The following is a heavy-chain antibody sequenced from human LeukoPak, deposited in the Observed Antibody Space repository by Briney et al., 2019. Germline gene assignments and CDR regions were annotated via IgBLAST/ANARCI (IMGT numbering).Heavy chain of an antibody. V-gene: IGHV3-21*01. Sequence: GGSLRLSCAASGFSFSSYSMNWVRQAPGKGLEWVSSISSSSTYKYYADSVKGRFTISRDNAKNALYLQMNTLRAEDTAVYYCARDFTVETTAHLHNWGQGTLVTVSS. CDR1: GFSFSSYS. CDR2: ISSSSTYK. CDR3: ARDFTVETTAHLHN. J-gene: IGHJ1*01. D-gene: IGHD4-17*01.